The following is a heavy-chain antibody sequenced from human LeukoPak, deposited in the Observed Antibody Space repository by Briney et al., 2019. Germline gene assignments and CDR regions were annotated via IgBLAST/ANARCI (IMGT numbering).Heavy chain of an antibody. CDR2: INHSGST. D-gene: IGHD6-19*01. Sequence: SETLSLTCAVYGGSFSGYYWSWIRQPPGKGLEWIGEINHSGSTNYNPSLKSRVTMSVDTSKNQFSLKLSSVTAADTAVYYCARGGKQWRLTRGYFDYWGQGTLVTVSS. CDR3: ARGGKQWRLTRGYFDY. CDR1: GGSFSGYY. V-gene: IGHV4-34*01. J-gene: IGHJ4*02.